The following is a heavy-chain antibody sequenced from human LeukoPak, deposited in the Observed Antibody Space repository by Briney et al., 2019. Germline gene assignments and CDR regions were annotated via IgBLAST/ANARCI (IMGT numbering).Heavy chain of an antibody. Sequence: GGSLRLSCAASGFTFSGYEMNWVRQAPGKGLEWISYISSSAGTTYHADSVKGRFTISRDNAKNSLYLQMNSLKSEDTAVYYCARDIRNLFDLWGQGTLVTVSS. J-gene: IGHJ4*02. CDR2: ISSSAGTT. V-gene: IGHV3-48*03. CDR1: GFTFSGYE. D-gene: IGHD2-2*02. CDR3: ARDIRNLFDL.